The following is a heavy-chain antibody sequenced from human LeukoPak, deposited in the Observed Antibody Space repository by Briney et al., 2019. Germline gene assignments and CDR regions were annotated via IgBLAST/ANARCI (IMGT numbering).Heavy chain of an antibody. V-gene: IGHV1-2*02. CDR2: INPNSGGT. CDR3: ARLVYYYDSSGYSGLDY. Sequence: ASVKVSCKASGYTFTGYYMHWVRQAPGQGLEWMGWINPNSGGTNYAQKFQGRVTMTRDTSISTAYMELSRLRSDDTAVYYCARLVYYYDSSGYSGLDYWGQGTLVTVSS. CDR1: GYTFTGYY. J-gene: IGHJ4*02. D-gene: IGHD3-22*01.